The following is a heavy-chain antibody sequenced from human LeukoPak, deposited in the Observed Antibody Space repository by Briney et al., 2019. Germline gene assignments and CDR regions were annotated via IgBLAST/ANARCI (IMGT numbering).Heavy chain of an antibody. CDR1: GFTFSNYA. CDR3: AAGYSYGRPLDY. V-gene: IGHV3-23*01. CDR2: VSGGGGGT. J-gene: IGHJ4*02. Sequence: QPGGSLRLSCAASGFTFSNYAMNWVRQAPGKGLEWVSTVSGGGGGTYYADSVKGRFTISRDNSKNTLYLQMNSLRAEDTAVYYCAAGYSYGRPLDYWGQGTLVTVSS. D-gene: IGHD5-18*01.